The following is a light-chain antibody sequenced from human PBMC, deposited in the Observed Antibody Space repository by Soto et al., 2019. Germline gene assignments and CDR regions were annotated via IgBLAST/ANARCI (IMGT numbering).Light chain of an antibody. CDR2: GAS. CDR1: QSVKNDY. J-gene: IGKJ4*01. V-gene: IGKV3-20*01. CDR3: QQYGTSPLT. Sequence: ETVLTQSPGTLSLSPGERATHSCRASQSVKNDYLAWYQQRPGLAPRLLIFGASGRATGIPDRFSGSGSGTDFTLTISRLEPEDFAIYYCQQYGTSPLTFGGGTKVDIK.